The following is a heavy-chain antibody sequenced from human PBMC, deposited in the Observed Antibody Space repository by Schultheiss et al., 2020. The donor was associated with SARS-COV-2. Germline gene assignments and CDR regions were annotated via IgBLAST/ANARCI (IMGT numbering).Heavy chain of an antibody. J-gene: IGHJ5*02. CDR1: GFTFSSYG. CDR3: ARGADYTPTTYYYGSGSPNWFDP. D-gene: IGHD3-10*01. CDR2: IWYDGSNK. Sequence: GGSLRLSCAASGFTFSSYGMHWVRQAPGKGLEWVAVIWYDGSNKYYADSVKGRFTISRDNSKNTLYLQMNSLRAEDTAVYYCARGADYTPTTYYYGSGSPNWFDPWGQGTLVTVSS. V-gene: IGHV3-33*01.